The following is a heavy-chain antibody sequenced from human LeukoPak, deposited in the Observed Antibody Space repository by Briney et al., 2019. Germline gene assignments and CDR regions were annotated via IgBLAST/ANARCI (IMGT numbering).Heavy chain of an antibody. J-gene: IGHJ4*02. V-gene: IGHV3-7*01. CDR1: GFTFGSSW. D-gene: IGHD6-19*01. CDR3: ARGEAVAAPVDY. Sequence: GGSLRLSCAASGFTFGSSWMIWVRQAPGEGLEWVANINHRGSDQRYVDSVKGRFTISRDNTKNSLYLQMNSLRAEDTAVYYCARGEAVAAPVDYWGQGTLVTVSS. CDR2: INHRGSDQ.